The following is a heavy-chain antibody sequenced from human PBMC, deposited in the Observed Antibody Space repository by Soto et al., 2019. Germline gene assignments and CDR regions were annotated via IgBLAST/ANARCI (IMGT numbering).Heavy chain of an antibody. CDR3: ARGRYCSGGSCFFDF. CDR1: GFTLSSHS. J-gene: IGHJ4*02. CDR2: ISSSSNAI. V-gene: IGHV3-48*01. D-gene: IGHD2-15*01. Sequence: GGSLRLSCAASGFTLSSHSMDWVRQAPGKGLEWVSYISSSSNAIYYADSVKGRFTISRDNAKNSLYLQMNSLTAEDTAVYYCARGRYCSGGSCFFDFWGQGALVTVSS.